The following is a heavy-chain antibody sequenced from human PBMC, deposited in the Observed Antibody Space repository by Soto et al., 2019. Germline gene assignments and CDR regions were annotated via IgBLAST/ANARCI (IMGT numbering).Heavy chain of an antibody. D-gene: IGHD3-22*01. CDR1: GGSISSSSYY. CDR2: IYYTGNT. J-gene: IGHJ4*02. CDR3: ARHRGDYYDSSGYFDY. Sequence: GSLRLSCTVSGGSISSSSYYWGWIRQPPGKGLEWIGSIYYTGNTYSDPSLKSRVTMFVDTSKNQYSLRLSSVTAADTAVYYCARHRGDYYDSSGYFDYWGQGTLVTVSS. V-gene: IGHV4-39*01.